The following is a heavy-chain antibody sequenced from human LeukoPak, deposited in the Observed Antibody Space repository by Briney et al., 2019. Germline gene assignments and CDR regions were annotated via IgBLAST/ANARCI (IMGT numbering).Heavy chain of an antibody. V-gene: IGHV1-18*01. CDR2: ISSYNGNT. D-gene: IGHD1-26*01. CDR1: GYTFTSYG. Sequence: SSVNVSCKASGYTFTSYGISWVRQAPGQGVEWVGLISSYNGNTHNAQKLQGIVTMTTDTSTSTDYMEQRSLRSDDAAVYYCATSGSYPYDAFDIWGQGTMVTVSS. CDR3: ATSGSYPYDAFDI. J-gene: IGHJ3*02.